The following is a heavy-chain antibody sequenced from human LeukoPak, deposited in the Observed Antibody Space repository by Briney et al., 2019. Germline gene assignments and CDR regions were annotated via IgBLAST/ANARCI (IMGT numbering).Heavy chain of an antibody. CDR1: GFTFRNHG. CDR2: ICYDGGNK. CDR3: VRDRTSRFLDY. V-gene: IGHV3-33*01. J-gene: IGHJ4*02. D-gene: IGHD1/OR15-1a*01. Sequence: HPGGSLRLSCAASGFTFRNHGMHWVRQAPGKGLEWVAVICYDGGNKYYADSMKGRFTISRDNSKNMLWLQMNSLRAEDTAVYYCVRDRTSRFLDYWGQGTLVTVSS.